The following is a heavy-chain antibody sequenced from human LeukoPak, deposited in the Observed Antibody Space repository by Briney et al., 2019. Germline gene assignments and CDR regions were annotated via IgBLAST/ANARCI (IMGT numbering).Heavy chain of an antibody. CDR2: IQNDGSNK. Sequence: PGGSLRLSCGASGFTFSTYGIHWVRQAPGKGLEWVAFIQNDGSNKYYTDSVKGRFTISRDNSKNTLYLQMNSLRTEDTAVYYCVRQLVSWGQGTLVTVSS. CDR3: VRQLVS. CDR1: GFTFSTYG. V-gene: IGHV3-30*12. J-gene: IGHJ5*02. D-gene: IGHD6-6*01.